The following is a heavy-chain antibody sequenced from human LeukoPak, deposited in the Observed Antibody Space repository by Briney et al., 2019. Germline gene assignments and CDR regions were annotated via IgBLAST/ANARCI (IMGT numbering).Heavy chain of an antibody. CDR2: MNPNNGNT. V-gene: IGHV1-8*01. Sequence: ASVTVSCKASGYTFTSYDINWVRQATGQGLEWMGWMNPNNGNTGYAQKFQGRVTMNWNTSISTPYMELSSLRSEDTAVYYCARGTMGGFGELRDYWGQGTLVTVSS. CDR3: ARGTMGGFGELRDY. J-gene: IGHJ4*02. CDR1: GYTFTSYD. D-gene: IGHD3-10*01.